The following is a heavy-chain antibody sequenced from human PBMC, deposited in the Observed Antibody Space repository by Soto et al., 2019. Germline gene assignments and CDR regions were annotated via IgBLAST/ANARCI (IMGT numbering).Heavy chain of an antibody. V-gene: IGHV1-3*01. Sequence: SVKVSCKASGYTFTSYSMQWVRQAPGQRLEWMGWINAGNGNTKYSQKFQGRVTITRDTSASTAYMELSSLRSEDTAGYYGARCIVVGAFDIWGQGTMVTVSS. CDR2: INAGNGNT. CDR3: ARCIVVGAFDI. J-gene: IGHJ3*02. CDR1: GYTFTSYS. D-gene: IGHD2-2*01.